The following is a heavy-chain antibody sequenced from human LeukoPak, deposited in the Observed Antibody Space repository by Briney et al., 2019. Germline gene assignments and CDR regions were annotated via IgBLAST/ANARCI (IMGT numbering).Heavy chain of an antibody. CDR1: GYTFTSYG. CDR2: IIPIFGTA. V-gene: IGHV1-69*13. J-gene: IGHJ6*02. Sequence: GASVKVSCKASGYTFTSYGISWVRQAPGQGLEWMGGIIPIFGTANYAQKFQGRVTITADESTSTAYMELSSLRSEDTAVYYCARVIAVAGGHYYGMDVWGQGTTVTVSS. D-gene: IGHD6-19*01. CDR3: ARVIAVAGGHYYGMDV.